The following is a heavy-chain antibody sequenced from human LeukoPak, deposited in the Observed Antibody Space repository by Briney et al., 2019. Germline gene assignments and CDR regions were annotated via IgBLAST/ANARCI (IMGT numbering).Heavy chain of an antibody. V-gene: IGHV3-23*01. D-gene: IGHD2-2*01. Sequence: GRSLSLSCAASVFTFSSYAMSCVPQAPGKGLEWGSAISGSGGSTYYADSAKGRFTISRVNSKNTLDLQMNSLRAEDTAVYYCAKWYLPAAPPYYWGQGTLVTVSS. CDR2: ISGSGGST. CDR3: AKWYLPAAPPYY. J-gene: IGHJ4*02. CDR1: VFTFSSYA.